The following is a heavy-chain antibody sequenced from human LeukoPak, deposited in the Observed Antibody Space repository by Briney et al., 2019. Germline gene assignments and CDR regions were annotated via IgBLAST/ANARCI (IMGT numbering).Heavy chain of an antibody. Sequence: ASVKVSCKASGYNLTDYYIHWVRQAPGQGLEWLGRINPISGDTKYAQKFQAWVTMTRDTSISTAYMELSRLRSDDTAVYYCAASRSMKGPEAWYFDLWGRGTLVTVSS. V-gene: IGHV1-2*04. CDR2: INPISGDT. J-gene: IGHJ2*01. D-gene: IGHD2-8*01. CDR1: GYNLTDYY. CDR3: AASRSMKGPEAWYFDL.